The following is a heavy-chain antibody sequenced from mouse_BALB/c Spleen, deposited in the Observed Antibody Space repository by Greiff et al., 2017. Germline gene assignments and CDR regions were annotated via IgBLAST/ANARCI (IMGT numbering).Heavy chain of an antibody. CDR3: ARDGNYAMDY. J-gene: IGHJ4*01. V-gene: IGHV5-6-3*01. D-gene: IGHD1-1*02. CDR2: INSNGGST. Sequence: EVKLVESGGGLVQPGGSLKLSCAASGFTFSSYGMSWVRQTPDKRLELVATINSNGGSTYYPDSVKGRFTISRDNAKNTLYLQMSSLKSEDTAMYYCARDGNYAMDYWGQGTSVTVSS. CDR1: GFTFSSYG.